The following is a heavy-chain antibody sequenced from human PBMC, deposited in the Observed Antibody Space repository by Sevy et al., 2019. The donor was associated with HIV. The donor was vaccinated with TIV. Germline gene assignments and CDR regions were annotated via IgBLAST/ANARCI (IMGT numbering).Heavy chain of an antibody. J-gene: IGHJ4*02. Sequence: ASVKVSCKASGYTFTSYDINWVRQATGQGLEWMGWMNPNSGNTGYAQKFRGRVTMTRNTSISTAYMELSSLRSEDTAVYYCARSAPGYYYDSSGYYHFDYWGQGTLVTVSS. V-gene: IGHV1-8*01. CDR1: GYTFTSYD. CDR2: MNPNSGNT. CDR3: ARSAPGYYYDSSGYYHFDY. D-gene: IGHD3-22*01.